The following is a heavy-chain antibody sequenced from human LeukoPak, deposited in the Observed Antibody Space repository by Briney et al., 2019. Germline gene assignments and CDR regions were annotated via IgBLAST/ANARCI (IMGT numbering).Heavy chain of an antibody. CDR2: ISAYNGNT. Sequence: ASVKVSCKASGYTFTSYGISWVRQAPGQGLEWMGWISAYNGNTNYAQKLQGRVTMTTDTSTSTAYMELRSLRSDDTAVYYCARDRGPLSGVVSLTPDAFDIWGQGTMVTVSS. D-gene: IGHD3-10*01. V-gene: IGHV1-18*01. CDR3: ARDRGPLSGVVSLTPDAFDI. CDR1: GYTFTSYG. J-gene: IGHJ3*02.